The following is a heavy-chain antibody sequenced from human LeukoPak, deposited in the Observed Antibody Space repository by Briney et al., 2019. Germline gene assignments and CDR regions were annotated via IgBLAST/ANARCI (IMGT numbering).Heavy chain of an antibody. CDR2: IYTSGST. CDR3: ASLMAAGGSFDY. D-gene: IGHD2-15*01. Sequence: SETLSLTCTVSGGSISSYYWSWIRQPAGKGLEWIGRIYTSGSTNYNPSLKSRVTISVDTSKNQFSLKMKSVTATDTAVYYCASLMAAGGSFDYWGQGSRVTVSS. V-gene: IGHV4-4*07. J-gene: IGHJ4*02. CDR1: GGSISSYY.